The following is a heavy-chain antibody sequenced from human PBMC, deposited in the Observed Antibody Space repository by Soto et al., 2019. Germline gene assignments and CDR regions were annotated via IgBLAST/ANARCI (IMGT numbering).Heavy chain of an antibody. CDR2: IYHSGST. Sequence: TSETLSLTCTVSGGSISSGDYYWNWVRQPPAKGLEWIGEIYHSGSTNYNPSLKSRVTISVDKSKNQFSLKLSSVTAADTAVYYCARDGETYYYDSRSPAYFQHWGQGTLVTVSS. V-gene: IGHV4-4*02. J-gene: IGHJ1*01. CDR1: GGSISSGDYY. D-gene: IGHD3-22*01. CDR3: ARDGETYYYDSRSPAYFQH.